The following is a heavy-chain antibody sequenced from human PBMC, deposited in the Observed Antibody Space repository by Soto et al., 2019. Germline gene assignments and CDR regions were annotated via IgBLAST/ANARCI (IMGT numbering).Heavy chain of an antibody. CDR2: IYWNDDK. CDR1: GVSLSTFGKG. D-gene: IGHD5-18*01. V-gene: IGHV2-5*01. J-gene: IGHJ4*02. Sequence: SVPTLVNPTHTLTLTCTFSGVSLSTFGKGVGWIRQPRGKAPEWLALIYWNDDKRYNPSLNNRLTIAKDTSKNLVVLTMTNVDTVDTATYYCVNSPDSYPSDYRGRGTLVNAPQ. CDR3: VNSPDSYPSDY.